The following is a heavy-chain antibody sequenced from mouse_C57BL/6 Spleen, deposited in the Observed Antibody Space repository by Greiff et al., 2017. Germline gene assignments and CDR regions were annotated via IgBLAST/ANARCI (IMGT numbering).Heavy chain of an antibody. D-gene: IGHD1-1*01. CDR2: ISSGGSYT. CDR3: ARGSSPNYFDY. J-gene: IGHJ2*01. Sequence: EVMLVASGGDLVKPGGSLKLSCAASGFTFSSYGMSWVRQTPDKRLEWVATISSGGSYTYYPDSVKGRFTISRDNAKNTLYLQMSSLKSEDTAMYYCARGSSPNYFDYWGQGTTLTVSS. V-gene: IGHV5-6*01. CDR1: GFTFSSYG.